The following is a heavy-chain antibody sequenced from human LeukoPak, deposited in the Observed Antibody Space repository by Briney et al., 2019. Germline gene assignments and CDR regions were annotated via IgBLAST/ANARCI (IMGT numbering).Heavy chain of an antibody. V-gene: IGHV3-23*01. CDR2: ISGSGGST. CDR1: GFTFSSYA. Sequence: PPGGSLRLSCAASGFTFSSYAMSWVRQAPGKGLEWVSAISGSGGSTYYADSVKGRFTISRDNSKNTLYLQMNSLRAEDTAVYYCAKDGYGDYEVWFDPWGQGTLVTVSS. J-gene: IGHJ5*02. CDR3: AKDGYGDYEVWFDP. D-gene: IGHD4-17*01.